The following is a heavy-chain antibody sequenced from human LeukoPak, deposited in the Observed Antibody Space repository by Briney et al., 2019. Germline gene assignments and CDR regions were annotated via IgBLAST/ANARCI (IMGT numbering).Heavy chain of an antibody. D-gene: IGHD5-12*01. CDR2: IYSDGSST. Sequence: GGSLRLSCAASGFTFSSYWMHWVRQAPGKGLVWVSRIYSDGSSTNYADSVKGRFTISRDNSKNSLYLQMNSLRTEDTALYYCAKDVSDYDPSVYYGMDVWGQGTTVTVSS. CDR1: GFTFSSYW. CDR3: AKDVSDYDPSVYYGMDV. V-gene: IGHV3-74*01. J-gene: IGHJ6*02.